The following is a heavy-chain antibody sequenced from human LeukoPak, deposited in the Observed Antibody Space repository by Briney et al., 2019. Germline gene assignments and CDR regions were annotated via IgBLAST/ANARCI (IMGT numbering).Heavy chain of an antibody. D-gene: IGHD2-21*02. V-gene: IGHV4-59*01. CDR3: ARASPRGDHMDV. CDR2: IYYRGST. J-gene: IGHJ6*03. CDR1: GSSISSYY. Sequence: SETLSLTCTVSGSSISSYYWSWIRQPPGKGPECIGYIYYRGSTNYNPSLKSRVTMSVDRSKNQFSLKLRSVTAADTAVYYCARASPRGDHMDVWGKGTTVTVSS.